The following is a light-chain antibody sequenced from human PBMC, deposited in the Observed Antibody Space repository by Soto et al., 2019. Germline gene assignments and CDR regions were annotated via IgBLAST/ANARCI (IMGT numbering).Light chain of an antibody. Sequence: ATQMTQSPSSLSASVGDRVTITCRPSQDIRNSLSWYQQKPGRAPNLLVYGASSSQSGVPSRFSGRASGTYFTLTISSLQSEDSATYYCLQDHDSPWTFGQGTKV. CDR2: GAS. CDR3: LQDHDSPWT. J-gene: IGKJ1*01. CDR1: QDIRNS. V-gene: IGKV1-6*02.